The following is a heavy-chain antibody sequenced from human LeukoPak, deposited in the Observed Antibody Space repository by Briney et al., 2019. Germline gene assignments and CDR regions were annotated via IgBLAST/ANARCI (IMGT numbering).Heavy chain of an antibody. CDR1: GFTFSSYG. V-gene: IGHV3-30*02. CDR2: IQYDGSNK. CDR3: TTDRSSRIAVAGLFDY. Sequence: GGSLRLSCAASGFTFSSYGMHWVRQAPGKGLEWVAFIQYDGSNKYYADSVKGRFTISRDNSKNTLYLQMNSLRTEDTAVYYCTTDRSSRIAVAGLFDYWGQGTLVTVSS. D-gene: IGHD6-19*01. J-gene: IGHJ4*02.